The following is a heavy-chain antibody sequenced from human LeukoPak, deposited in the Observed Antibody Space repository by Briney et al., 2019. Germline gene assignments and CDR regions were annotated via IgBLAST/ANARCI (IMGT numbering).Heavy chain of an antibody. J-gene: IGHJ4*02. CDR2: INHSGST. CDR3: ARGDIPVAGQGEFDY. D-gene: IGHD6-19*01. Sequence: GSLRLSCAASGFTFSSYSMNWIRQPPGKGLEWIGEINHSGSTNYNPSLKSRVTISVDTSKNQFSLKLSSVTAADTAVYYCARGDIPVAGQGEFDYWGQGTLVTVSS. V-gene: IGHV4-34*01. CDR1: GFTFSSYS.